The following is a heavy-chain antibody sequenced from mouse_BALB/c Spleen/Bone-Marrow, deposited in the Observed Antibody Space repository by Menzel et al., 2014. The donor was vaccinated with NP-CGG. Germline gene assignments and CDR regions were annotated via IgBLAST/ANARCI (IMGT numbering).Heavy chain of an antibody. CDR1: GYAFSSSW. Sequence: QVQLQQSGPELVKPGASVKISCKASGYAFSSSWMNWVKQRPGQGLEWIGRIFPGDGDTYYNGKFKGKATLTADKSSSTAYMQLSSLTSVDSAVYFCALSPASLALDYWGQGTSVTVSS. CDR3: ALSPASLALDY. J-gene: IGHJ4*01. V-gene: IGHV1-82*01. D-gene: IGHD6-2*01. CDR2: IFPGDGDT.